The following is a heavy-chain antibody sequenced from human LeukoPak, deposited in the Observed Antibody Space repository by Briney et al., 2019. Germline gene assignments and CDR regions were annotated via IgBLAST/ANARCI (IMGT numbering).Heavy chain of an antibody. V-gene: IGHV3-74*01. Sequence: GGSLRLSCAASGFTFSSYWMHWVRQAPGKGLVWVSRINSDGSSTSYADSVKGRFTISRDNAKNSLYLQMNSLRAEDTAVYYCARVLSARGTVTINPSDYWGQGTLVTVSS. J-gene: IGHJ4*02. CDR1: GFTFSSYW. D-gene: IGHD4-17*01. CDR2: INSDGSST. CDR3: ARVLSARGTVTINPSDY.